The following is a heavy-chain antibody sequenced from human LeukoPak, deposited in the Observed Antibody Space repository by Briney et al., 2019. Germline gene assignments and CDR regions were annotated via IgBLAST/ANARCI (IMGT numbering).Heavy chain of an antibody. Sequence: PGRSLRLSCAASGFTFSSYGMHWVRQAPGKGLEWVAVIWYDGSNKYYADSVKGRFTISRDNSKNPLYLQMNSLRAEDTAVYYCAGDHYCSSTCCYGGPGYYYGMDVWGQGTTVTVSS. CDR2: IWYDGSNK. CDR1: GFTFSSYG. J-gene: IGHJ6*02. CDR3: AGDHYCSSTCCYGGPGYYYGMDV. D-gene: IGHD2-2*01. V-gene: IGHV3-33*01.